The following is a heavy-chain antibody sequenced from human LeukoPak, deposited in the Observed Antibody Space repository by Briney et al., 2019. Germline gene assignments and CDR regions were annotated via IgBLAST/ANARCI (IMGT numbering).Heavy chain of an antibody. CDR3: ATWAATILGTDC. D-gene: IGHD3-3*01. V-gene: IGHV3-30*02. Sequence: GGSLRLSCAASGFTFSGCGMYWVRQAPGKGLEWVAFIRYDGTEKYYTESVKGRFTISRDNSKNTLFLQMDSLRAEDTAVYYCATWAATILGTDCWGQGTLVTVSS. J-gene: IGHJ4*02. CDR2: IRYDGTEK. CDR1: GFTFSGCG.